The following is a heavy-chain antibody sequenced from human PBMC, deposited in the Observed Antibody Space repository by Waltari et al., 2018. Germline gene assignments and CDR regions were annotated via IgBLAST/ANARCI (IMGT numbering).Heavy chain of an antibody. J-gene: IGHJ4*02. V-gene: IGHV3-7*01. Sequence: EVQLVESGGGSVQPGGSLRLSCAASGMTLSSYWMNWGRQAPGKGLEWVANIKQDGSEKNYVDSVEGRFSISRDNAQNSLYLQMNSLRAEDTAIYYCVTGLTTVTAKDYFDHWGQGALVTVSS. CDR2: IKQDGSEK. CDR3: VTGLTTVTAKDYFDH. CDR1: GMTLSSYW. D-gene: IGHD4-17*01.